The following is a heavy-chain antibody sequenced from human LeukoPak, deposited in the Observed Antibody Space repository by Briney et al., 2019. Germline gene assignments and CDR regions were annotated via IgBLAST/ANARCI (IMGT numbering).Heavy chain of an antibody. J-gene: IGHJ4*02. Sequence: SETLSLTXAVSGYSISSGYYWGWIRQPPGKGLEWIGSIYHSGSTYYNPSLKRRVTISVDTSKNQFSLKLSSVTAGDTAVYYWARHSRVVGGVDYWGQGTLVTVSS. CDR3: ARHSRVVGGVDY. V-gene: IGHV4-38-2*01. D-gene: IGHD1-26*01. CDR1: GYSISSGYY. CDR2: IYHSGST.